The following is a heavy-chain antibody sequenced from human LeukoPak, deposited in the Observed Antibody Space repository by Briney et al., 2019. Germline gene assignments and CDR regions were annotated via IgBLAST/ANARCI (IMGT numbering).Heavy chain of an antibody. D-gene: IGHD3-10*01. CDR2: SIPILGIA. CDR1: GGTFSSYA. V-gene: IGHV1-69*04. CDR3: ARALLWFGELDPSYYYYGMDV. Sequence: ASVKVSCKAAGGTFSSYAISWVRQAPGQGLEWMGRSIPILGIANYAQKFQGRVTITASKSTSTVYMELRCLRYEDTAVYYCARALLWFGELDPSYYYYGMDVWGQGTTVTVSS. J-gene: IGHJ6*02.